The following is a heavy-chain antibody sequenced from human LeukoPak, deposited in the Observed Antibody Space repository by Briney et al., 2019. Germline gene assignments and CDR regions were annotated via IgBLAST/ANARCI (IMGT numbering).Heavy chain of an antibody. CDR2: IWYDGSKK. D-gene: IGHD3-3*01. J-gene: IGHJ4*02. CDR1: GFTFSSNG. CDR3: ARDANDFWSGGLFDY. V-gene: IGHV3-33*07. Sequence: GRSLRLSCAASGFTFSSNGMYWVRQAPGKGLEWVSLIWYDGSKKYYVDSVKGRFTISRDNSKNTLYLQMNSLRAEDTAVYYCARDANDFWSGGLFDYWGQGTLVTVSS.